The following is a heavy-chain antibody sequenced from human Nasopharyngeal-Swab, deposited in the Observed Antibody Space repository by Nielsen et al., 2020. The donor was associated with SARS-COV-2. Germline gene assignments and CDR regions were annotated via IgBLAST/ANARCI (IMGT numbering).Heavy chain of an antibody. CDR1: GGTFSSYA. V-gene: IGHV1-69*13. CDR2: IIPIFGTA. Sequence: SVKDSCEASGGTFSSYAISWVRQAPGQGLEWMGGIIPIFGTANYAQKFQGRVTITADESTSTAYMELGSLRSEDTAVYYCTTQLGDAFDIWGQGKMVTVSS. CDR3: TTQLGDAFDI. D-gene: IGHD6-6*01. J-gene: IGHJ3*02.